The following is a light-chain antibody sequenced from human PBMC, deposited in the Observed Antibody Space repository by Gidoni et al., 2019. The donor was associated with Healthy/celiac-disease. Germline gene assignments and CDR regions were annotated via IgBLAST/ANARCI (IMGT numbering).Light chain of an antibody. J-gene: IGKJ4*01. V-gene: IGKV6-21*01. CDR3: HQSSSFPLT. Sequence: QSFSGVPSRFSGSGSGTDFTLTINSLEAEDAATYYCHQSSSFPLTFGGGTKVEIK.